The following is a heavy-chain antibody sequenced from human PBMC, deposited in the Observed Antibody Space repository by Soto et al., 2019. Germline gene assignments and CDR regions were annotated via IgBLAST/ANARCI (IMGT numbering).Heavy chain of an antibody. Sequence: QVQLVESGVGVVQPGRSLRLSCAASGFTFSSYAMHWVRQAPGKGLEWVAVISYDGSNKYYADSVKGRFTISRDNSKNTLYLQMNSLRAEDTAVYYCARERVVDTAMVVSGGMDVWGQGTTVTVSS. D-gene: IGHD5-18*01. CDR3: ARERVVDTAMVVSGGMDV. CDR2: ISYDGSNK. V-gene: IGHV3-30-3*01. J-gene: IGHJ6*02. CDR1: GFTFSSYA.